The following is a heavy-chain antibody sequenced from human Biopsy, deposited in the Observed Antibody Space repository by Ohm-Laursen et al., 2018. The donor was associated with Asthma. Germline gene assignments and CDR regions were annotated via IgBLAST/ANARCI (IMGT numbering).Heavy chain of an antibody. CDR3: ARGYCRDDACYSPPDY. CDR1: GFTISSYP. Sequence: GSLRLSCTASGFTISSYPMNWVRQAPGKGLEWLSYINNSSSIIYYADSVKGRFTISRDNAKNSLFLQMNSLRDEDTAVYYCARGYCRDDACYSPPDYWGQGTLVTVSS. D-gene: IGHD2-15*01. CDR2: INNSSSII. J-gene: IGHJ4*02. V-gene: IGHV3-48*02.